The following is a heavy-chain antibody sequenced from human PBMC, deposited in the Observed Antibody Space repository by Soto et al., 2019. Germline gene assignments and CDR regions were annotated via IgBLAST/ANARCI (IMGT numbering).Heavy chain of an antibody. CDR1: GGSISSSNW. V-gene: IGHV4-4*02. CDR3: ARDREIFGVAKGYYFDY. J-gene: IGHJ4*02. D-gene: IGHD3-3*01. CDR2: IYHSGST. Sequence: QVPLQESGPGLVKPSGTLSLTCAVYGGSISSSNWWSWVRQPPGKGLEWIGEIYHSGSTNYNPSLKSRVTISVDKSKNQFSLKLSSVTAADTAVYYCARDREIFGVAKGYYFDYWGQGTLVTVSS.